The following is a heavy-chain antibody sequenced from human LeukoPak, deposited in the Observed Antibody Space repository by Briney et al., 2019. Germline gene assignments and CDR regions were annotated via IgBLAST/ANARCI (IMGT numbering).Heavy chain of an antibody. V-gene: IGHV3-53*01. CDR2: IYSGGST. Sequence: GGSLRLSCAASGFTVSSNYMSWVRQAPGKGLEWVSVIYSGGSTYYADSVKGRFTISRDNSKNTLYLQMNSLRAEDTAVYYCARDYGGNSGFNYWGQGTLVTVSS. D-gene: IGHD4-23*01. CDR1: GFTVSSNY. CDR3: ARDYGGNSGFNY. J-gene: IGHJ4*02.